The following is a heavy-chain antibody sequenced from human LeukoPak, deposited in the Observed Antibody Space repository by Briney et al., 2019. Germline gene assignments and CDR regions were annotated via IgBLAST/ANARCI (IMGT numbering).Heavy chain of an antibody. Sequence: SETLSLTCTVSGGSISSSSYYWGWIRQPPGKGLEWIGSIYYSGSTYYNPSLKSRVTISVDTSKNQFSLKLSSVTAADTAVYYCASQVLYDFWSGPYYMDVWGKGTTVTASS. V-gene: IGHV4-39*07. CDR2: IYYSGST. D-gene: IGHD3-3*01. CDR3: ASQVLYDFWSGPYYMDV. CDR1: GGSISSSSYY. J-gene: IGHJ6*03.